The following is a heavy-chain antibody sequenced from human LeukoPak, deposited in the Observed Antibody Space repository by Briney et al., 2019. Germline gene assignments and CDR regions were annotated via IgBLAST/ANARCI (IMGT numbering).Heavy chain of an antibody. CDR1: GYTFTGYY. CDR3: AREAVVPAAISEWFDP. J-gene: IGHJ5*02. Sequence: ASVKVSCKASGYTFTGYYMHWVRQAPGQGLEWMGWINPNSGGTNYAQKFQGRVTMTRDTSNSTAYMELSRLRSDDTAVYYCAREAVVPAAISEWFDPWGQGTLVTVSS. CDR2: INPNSGGT. V-gene: IGHV1-2*02. D-gene: IGHD2-2*01.